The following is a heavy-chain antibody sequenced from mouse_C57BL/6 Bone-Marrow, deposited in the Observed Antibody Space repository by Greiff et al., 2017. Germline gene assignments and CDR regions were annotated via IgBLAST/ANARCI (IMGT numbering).Heavy chain of an antibody. CDR3: VRHAHGSSLYAMDY. CDR1: GFSFNTYA. V-gene: IGHV10-1*01. Sequence: QRVESGGGLVQPQGSLKLSCAASGFSFNTYAMNWVRQAPGKGLEWVARIRRKSNNYAKYYADSVKDRFSISRDDSDSMLYLQMNNLKTEDTAMYYCVRHAHGSSLYAMDYWGQGTSVTVSS. J-gene: IGHJ4*01. CDR2: IRRKSNNYAK. D-gene: IGHD1-1*01.